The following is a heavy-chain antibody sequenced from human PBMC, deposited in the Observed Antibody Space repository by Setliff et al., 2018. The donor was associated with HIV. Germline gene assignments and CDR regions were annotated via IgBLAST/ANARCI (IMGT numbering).Heavy chain of an antibody. J-gene: IGHJ4*02. D-gene: IGHD3-22*01. V-gene: IGHV4-38-2*01. CDR2: IYHTGSP. Sequence: SETLSLTCAVSGFSISSRYYWGWLRQSPGKGLEWIGNIYHTGSPCYNPSLNERATISLDTANNQFSLKLISVTAADTAVYYCPSCVLDLVISVYGFWGQGIPVTVSS. CDR1: GFSISSRYY. CDR3: PSCVLDLVISVYGF.